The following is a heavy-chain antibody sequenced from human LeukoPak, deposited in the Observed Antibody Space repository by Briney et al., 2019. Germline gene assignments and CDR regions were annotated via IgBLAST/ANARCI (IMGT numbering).Heavy chain of an antibody. CDR1: GGSISSYY. Sequence: SSETLSLTFTVSGGSISSYYWSWIRQPPGKGLEWIGYRYYSGSAKYNPSLKSRVTISVDTSENHFSLKLSSVTAAETAVYYCARKGSGAYSPFDYWGPGTLVTVSS. CDR3: ARKGSGAYSPFDY. CDR2: RYYSGSA. V-gene: IGHV4-59*01. J-gene: IGHJ4*02. D-gene: IGHD3-3*01.